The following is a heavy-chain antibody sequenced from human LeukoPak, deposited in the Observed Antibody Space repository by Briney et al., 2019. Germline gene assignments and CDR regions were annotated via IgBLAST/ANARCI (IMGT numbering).Heavy chain of an antibody. D-gene: IGHD1-20*01. Sequence: PSETLSLTCTVSGASISSYYWSWIRQPPGKGLEWIGYIYYGGSTNYNPSLKSRVTISVDMSKNQFSLKLSSVTAADTAVYYCARDSNNYIDYWGQGIPVTVSS. V-gene: IGHV4-59*01. CDR2: IYYGGST. J-gene: IGHJ4*02. CDR3: ARDSNNYIDY. CDR1: GASISSYY.